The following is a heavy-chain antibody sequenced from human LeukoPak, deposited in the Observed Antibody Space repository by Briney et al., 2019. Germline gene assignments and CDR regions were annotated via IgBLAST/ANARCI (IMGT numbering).Heavy chain of an antibody. Sequence: PGGSLRLSCAASGFTFSSYAMSWVRQAPGKGLEWVSVIYSGGSTYYADSVKGRFTISRDNSKNTLYLQMNSLRAEDTAVYYCARDLRWLQFDYWGQGTLVTVSS. CDR3: ARDLRWLQFDY. D-gene: IGHD5-24*01. CDR2: IYSGGST. V-gene: IGHV3-53*01. CDR1: GFTFSSYA. J-gene: IGHJ4*02.